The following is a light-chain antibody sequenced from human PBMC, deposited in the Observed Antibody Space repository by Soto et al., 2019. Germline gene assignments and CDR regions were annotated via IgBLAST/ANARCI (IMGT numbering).Light chain of an antibody. CDR3: QQYNSYSL. CDR1: QSISSW. V-gene: IGKV1-5*01. CDR2: DAS. Sequence: DIQMTQSPSTLSASVGDRVTITCRASQSISSWLAWYQQKPGKAPKLLICDASSLESGVPSRFSGSGSGTEFTLTISSLQPDDFATYYCQQYNSYSLFGPGTKVDIK. J-gene: IGKJ3*01.